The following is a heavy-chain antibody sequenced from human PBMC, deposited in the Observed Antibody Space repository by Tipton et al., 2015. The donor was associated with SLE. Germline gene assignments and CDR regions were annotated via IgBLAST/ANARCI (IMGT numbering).Heavy chain of an antibody. CDR2: ISSNGART. V-gene: IGHV3-64*02. CDR3: ARGGMDV. J-gene: IGHJ6*02. Sequence: GSLRLSCAASGFTFSSFAMQWVRQAPGKGLEYVSGISSNGARTYYADSVRGRFTISRDNSKNTFDLQMGSLRGEDMAVYYCARGGMDVWGQGTTVTVSS. CDR1: GFTFSSFA.